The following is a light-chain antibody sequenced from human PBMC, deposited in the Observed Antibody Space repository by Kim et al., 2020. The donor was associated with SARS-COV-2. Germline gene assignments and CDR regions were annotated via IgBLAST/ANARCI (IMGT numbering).Light chain of an antibody. CDR1: ENIGTW. Sequence: SASVGDRVTITCRASENIGTWLAWYQQKPGRAPSLLIYLASTLESGVPSRFSGTGSGTEFSLSITSLQHDDFATYYCQHYSRFPYTFGQGTKLEI. J-gene: IGKJ2*01. CDR3: QHYSRFPYT. CDR2: LAS. V-gene: IGKV1-5*03.